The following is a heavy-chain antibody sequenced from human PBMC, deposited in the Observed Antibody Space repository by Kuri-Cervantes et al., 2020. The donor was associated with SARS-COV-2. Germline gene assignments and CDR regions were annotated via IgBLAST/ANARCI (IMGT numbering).Heavy chain of an antibody. Sequence: LSLTCVASGFTFSSYGVHWVRQAPGKGLEWVAVIWYDGSNKYYADSVKGRFTISRDNSKNTLYLQMNSLRAEDTAVYYCARDLVVSSGWDYYMDVWGKGTTVTVSS. CDR2: IWYDGSNK. J-gene: IGHJ6*03. D-gene: IGHD6-19*01. CDR1: GFTFSSYG. V-gene: IGHV3-33*01. CDR3: ARDLVVSSGWDYYMDV.